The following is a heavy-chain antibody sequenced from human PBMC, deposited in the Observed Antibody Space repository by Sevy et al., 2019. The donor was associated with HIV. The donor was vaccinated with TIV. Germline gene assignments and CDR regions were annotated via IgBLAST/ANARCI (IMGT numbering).Heavy chain of an antibody. Sequence: GESLKISCKGSGYIFKNYWIGWVRQVPGKGLEWMGIFYPGNSDVRYSPSFQGHVTISADKSISAACLQWRSLKASDTAMYFCARGIYYYDSSGYSDAFDIWGQGTMVTVSS. CDR3: ARGIYYYDSSGYSDAFDI. CDR1: GYIFKNYW. J-gene: IGHJ3*02. D-gene: IGHD3-22*01. CDR2: FYPGNSDV. V-gene: IGHV5-51*01.